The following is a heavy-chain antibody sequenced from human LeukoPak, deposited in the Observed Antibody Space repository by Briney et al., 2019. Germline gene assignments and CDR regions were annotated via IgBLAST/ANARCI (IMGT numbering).Heavy chain of an antibody. V-gene: IGHV3-48*01. CDR3: ARLWFGGIFDY. CDR1: GFTFSSYS. Sequence: GGSLRLSCAASGFTFSSYSMNWVRQAPGKGLEWVSYISSSSSTIYYADSVKGRFTISRDNAKNSLYLQMNSLRAEDTAVYYCARLWFGGIFDYWGRGTLVTVSS. J-gene: IGHJ4*02. CDR2: ISSSSSTI. D-gene: IGHD3-10*01.